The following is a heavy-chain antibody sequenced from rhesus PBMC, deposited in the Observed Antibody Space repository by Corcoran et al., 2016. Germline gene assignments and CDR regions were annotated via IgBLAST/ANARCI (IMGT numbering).Heavy chain of an antibody. D-gene: IGHD6-25*01. J-gene: IGHJ4*01. CDR2: IYGSSTST. V-gene: IGHV4S10*01. CDR1: GGSISDSYR. Sequence: QVQLQESGPGVVKPSETLSLTCAVSGGSISDSYRWSWIRQPPGKGLEWIWYIYGSSTSTNYNPSLKSRVTISKDTAKNQFSLKLSSVTAADTAVYYCARSIAAAVFDYWGQGVLVTVSS. CDR3: ARSIAAAVFDY.